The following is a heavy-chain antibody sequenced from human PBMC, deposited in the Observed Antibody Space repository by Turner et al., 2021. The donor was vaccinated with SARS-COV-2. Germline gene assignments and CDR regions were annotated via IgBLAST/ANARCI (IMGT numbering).Heavy chain of an antibody. CDR2: ISYDGNNK. CDR1: GFTFSSYG. D-gene: IGHD4-4*01. J-gene: IGHJ4*02. CDR3: AKQLGLYSNPMYYFDY. Sequence: QVQLVESGGGVVQPGRSLRLSCAAAGFTFSSYGMHWVRQAPGKGLEWVAVISYDGNNKYYADSVKCRFTISRDNSKNTLYLQMNSLRAEDTAVYYCAKQLGLYSNPMYYFDYWGQGTLVTVSS. V-gene: IGHV3-30*18.